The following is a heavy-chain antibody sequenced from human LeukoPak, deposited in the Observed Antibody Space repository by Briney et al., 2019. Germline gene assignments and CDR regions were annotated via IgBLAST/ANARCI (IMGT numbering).Heavy chain of an antibody. D-gene: IGHD3-10*01. Sequence: SVKVSCKASGGTFTSYAISWVRQPPGQGLEWMGVMNPIFGTANYAQKFQGRVTITADESASTAYMDVSSLRSEDTAVYYCARSLRGSGPYYFDYWGQGTLVTVSS. CDR3: ARSLRGSGPYYFDY. V-gene: IGHV1-69*01. J-gene: IGHJ4*02. CDR1: GGTFTSYA. CDR2: MNPIFGTA.